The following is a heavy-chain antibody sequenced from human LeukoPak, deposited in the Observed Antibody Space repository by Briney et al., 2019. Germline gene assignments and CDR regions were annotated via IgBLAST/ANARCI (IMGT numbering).Heavy chain of an antibody. CDR1: GGSFSGYY. D-gene: IGHD2-2*01. CDR2: INHSGST. J-gene: IGHJ4*02. CDR3: ARDVTCSSTSCYWGPSPEYYFDY. Sequence: PSETLSLTCAVYGGSFSGYYWSWIRQPPGKGLEWIGEINHSGSTNYNPSLKSRVTISVDTSKNQFSLKLSSVTAADTAVYYCARDVTCSSTSCYWGPSPEYYFDYWGQGTLVTVSS. V-gene: IGHV4-34*01.